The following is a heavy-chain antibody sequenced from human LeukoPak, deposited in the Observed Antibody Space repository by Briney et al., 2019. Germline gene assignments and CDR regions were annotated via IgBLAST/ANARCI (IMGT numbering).Heavy chain of an antibody. CDR1: GGSISSYY. V-gene: IGHV4-59*01. Sequence: SETLSLTCTASGGSISSYYWSWIRQPPGKGLEWIGYIYYSGSTNYNPSLKSRVTISVDTSKNQFSLKLSSVTAADTAVYYCARAKYSSSWYEYFDYWGQGTLVTVSS. CDR3: ARAKYSSSWYEYFDY. CDR2: IYYSGST. D-gene: IGHD6-13*01. J-gene: IGHJ4*02.